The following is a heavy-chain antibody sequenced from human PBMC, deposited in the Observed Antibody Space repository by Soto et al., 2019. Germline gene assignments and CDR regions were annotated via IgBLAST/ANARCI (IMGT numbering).Heavy chain of an antibody. D-gene: IGHD2-2*02. Sequence: GGSLRLSCAASGFTFSSYSMNWVRQAPGKGLEWVSSISSSSSYIYYADSVKGRFTISRDNAKNSLYLQMNSLRAEDTAVYYCARDTNCRSNRSYNYYYGMDVWGQGTTVTVSS. CDR1: GFTFSSYS. CDR2: ISSSSSYI. CDR3: ARDTNCRSNRSYNYYYGMDV. V-gene: IGHV3-21*01. J-gene: IGHJ6*02.